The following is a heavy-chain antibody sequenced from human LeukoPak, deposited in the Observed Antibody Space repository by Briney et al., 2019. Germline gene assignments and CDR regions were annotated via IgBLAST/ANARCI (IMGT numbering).Heavy chain of an antibody. D-gene: IGHD3-9*01. CDR3: ARVLTGLRLFDY. CDR1: GGSISGYY. J-gene: IGHJ4*02. CDR2: VSYSGST. V-gene: IGHV4-59*01. Sequence: SETLSLTCTVSGGSISGYYWSWIRQPPGKGLEWIGHVSYSGSTKSPSLKSRLTISFDTSKNQLSLKLSSVTAADTAVYYCARVLTGLRLFDYWGQGTLVTVSS.